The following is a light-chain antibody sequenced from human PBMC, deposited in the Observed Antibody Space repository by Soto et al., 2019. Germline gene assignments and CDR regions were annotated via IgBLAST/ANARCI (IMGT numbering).Light chain of an antibody. CDR2: DNN. CDR1: SSNIGNNY. Sequence: QSVLTQPPSVSAAPGQKVTISCSGSSSNIGNNYVSWYQQLPGTAPKLLIYDNNKRPSGIPDRFSGSKSGTSATLGITGLQTGDEADYYCGTWDSSPSAGMVFGGGTKLTVL. CDR3: GTWDSSPSAGMV. V-gene: IGLV1-51*01. J-gene: IGLJ2*01.